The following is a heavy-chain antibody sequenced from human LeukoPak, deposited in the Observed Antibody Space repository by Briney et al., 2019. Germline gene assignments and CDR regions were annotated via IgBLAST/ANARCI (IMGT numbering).Heavy chain of an antibody. CDR1: GYTFTCYY. Sequence: GASVKVSCKASGYTFTCYYMHWVRQAPAQGLEWVGRINPYGGNTSYAQKFQGRVTMTRDTSTKTLYMELSSLTSEDMAVYYCARGDGSSWAKEFDFWGQGTLVTVSS. CDR3: ARGDGSSWAKEFDF. CDR2: INPYGGNT. V-gene: IGHV1-46*01. J-gene: IGHJ4*02. D-gene: IGHD6-13*01.